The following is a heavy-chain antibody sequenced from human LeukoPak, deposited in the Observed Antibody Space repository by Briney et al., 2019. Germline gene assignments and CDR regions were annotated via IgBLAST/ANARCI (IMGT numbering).Heavy chain of an antibody. CDR2: IYSGGTT. V-gene: IGHV3-53*01. D-gene: IGHD5-24*01. CDR1: GFTFSSYS. CDR3: AKEGRDVKNARYGMDV. Sequence: GGSLRLSCAASGFTFSSYSMNWVRQAPGKGLEWVSVIYSGGTTYYADSVKGRFTFSRDNSKNTLYLQMNSLRAEDTAVYYCAKEGRDVKNARYGMDVWGQGTTVTVSS. J-gene: IGHJ6*02.